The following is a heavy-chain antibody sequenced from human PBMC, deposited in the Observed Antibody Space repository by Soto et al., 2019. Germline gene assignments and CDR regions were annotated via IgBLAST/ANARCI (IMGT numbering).Heavy chain of an antibody. V-gene: IGHV1-69*01. CDR3: ASPGDTAMVEYYFDY. Sequence: QVQLVESGAEVKKPGSSVKVSCKASGGTFSSYAISWVRQAPGQGLEWMGGIIPIFGTANYAQKFQGRVTITADESTSTAYMELSSLRSEDTAVYYCASPGDTAMVEYYFDYWGQGTLVTVSS. CDR2: IIPIFGTA. D-gene: IGHD5-18*01. CDR1: GGTFSSYA. J-gene: IGHJ4*02.